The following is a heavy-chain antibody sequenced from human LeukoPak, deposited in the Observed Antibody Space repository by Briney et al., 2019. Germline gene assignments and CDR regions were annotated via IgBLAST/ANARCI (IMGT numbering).Heavy chain of an antibody. CDR2: IIPIFGTA. CDR1: GGTFSSYA. J-gene: IGHJ4*02. CDR3: AGTMVRGVYDY. Sequence: ASVKVSCKASGGTFSSYAISWVRQAPGQGLEWMGGIIPIFGTANYAQKFQGGVTITADKSTSTAYMELSSLRSEDTAVYYCAGTMVRGVYDYWGQGTLVTVSS. V-gene: IGHV1-69*06. D-gene: IGHD3-10*01.